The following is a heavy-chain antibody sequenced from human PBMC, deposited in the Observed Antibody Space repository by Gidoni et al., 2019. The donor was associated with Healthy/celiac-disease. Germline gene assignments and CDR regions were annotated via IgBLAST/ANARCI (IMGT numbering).Heavy chain of an antibody. V-gene: IGHV3-53*01. CDR1: GCTVSSND. CDR2: IYSGGST. CDR3: ARDLNGVVDY. D-gene: IGHD3-3*01. Sequence: EVQPVESGGGLIKPGESLRLSCAASGCTVSSNDMSWVRQAPGKGLEWVSVIYSGGSTYYADSVKGRFTISRDNSKNTLYLQMNSLRAEDTAVYYCARDLNGVVDYWCQGTLVTVSS. J-gene: IGHJ4*02.